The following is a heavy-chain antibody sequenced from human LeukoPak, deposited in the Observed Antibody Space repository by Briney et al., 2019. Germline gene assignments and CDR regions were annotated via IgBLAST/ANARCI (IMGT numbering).Heavy chain of an antibody. J-gene: IGHJ5*02. CDR2: INHSGST. V-gene: IGHV4-34*01. D-gene: IGHD3-3*01. CDR1: SGSFSDFY. Sequence: SETLSLTCAVYSGSFSDFYWSWVRQPPGKGLEWIGEINHSGSTNYNASLKSRVSISVDTSKNQFSLKVNSVTAADTAVYYCARGHATYYDSWSGYSNWFDPWGQGTLVTVSS. CDR3: ARGHATYYDSWSGYSNWFDP.